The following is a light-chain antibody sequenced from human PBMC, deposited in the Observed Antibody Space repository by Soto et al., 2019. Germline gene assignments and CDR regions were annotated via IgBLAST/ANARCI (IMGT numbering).Light chain of an antibody. CDR1: QSVSSW. J-gene: IGKJ1*01. V-gene: IGKV1-5*03. CDR2: QAS. Sequence: IQMTQSPSTLSASVGDRVTITCRASQSVSSWLAWYQQKPGKAPNLLIYQASSLQSGVPSRFSGSGSGTEFTLTISSLQPDDFATYHCQQYNSYSRTFGQGTKVEIK. CDR3: QQYNSYSRT.